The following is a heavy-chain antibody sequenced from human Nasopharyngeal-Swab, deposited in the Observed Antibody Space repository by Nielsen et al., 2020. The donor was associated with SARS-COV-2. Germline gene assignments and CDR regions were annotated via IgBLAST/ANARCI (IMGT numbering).Heavy chain of an antibody. J-gene: IGHJ5*02. CDR3: ARDTGGPPNYFDP. D-gene: IGHD1-7*01. V-gene: IGHV3-23*01. CDR1: GFIFKNYA. CDR2: ISGADDST. Sequence: GEYLKISCSASGFIFKNYAMNWVRQAPGRGLELVSAISGADDSTKYADSVKGRFTISRDNAKNSLYLQMNLLRVEDTAMYYCARDTGGPPNYFDPWGQGTLVTVSS.